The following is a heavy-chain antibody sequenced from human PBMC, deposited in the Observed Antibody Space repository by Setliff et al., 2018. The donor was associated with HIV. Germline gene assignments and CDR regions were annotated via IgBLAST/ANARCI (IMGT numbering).Heavy chain of an antibody. CDR2: INPSGGNT. D-gene: IGHD4-17*01. Sequence: GASVKVSCKASGYTFTNFYMHWVRQAPGQGLEWMGIINPSGGNTRYAQRFQGRVSMTRDTSTSTVYMELSSLRSEDTAVYYCARVQASNHYGVSFWGQGIMVTVSS. J-gene: IGHJ3*01. CDR1: GYTFTNFY. V-gene: IGHV1-46*01. CDR3: ARVQASNHYGVSF.